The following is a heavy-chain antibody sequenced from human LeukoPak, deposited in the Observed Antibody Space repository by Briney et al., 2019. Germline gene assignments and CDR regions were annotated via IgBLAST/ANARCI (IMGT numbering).Heavy chain of an antibody. Sequence: GGSLRLSCAASGFTFSSYRMNWVRQAPGKGLEWVSSISSSSSYIYYADSVKGRFTISRDNAKNSLYLQMNSLRAEDTAVYYCARAAAGTFDYWGQGTLVTVSS. CDR2: ISSSSSYI. CDR3: ARAAAGTFDY. CDR1: GFTFSSYR. V-gene: IGHV3-21*01. J-gene: IGHJ4*02. D-gene: IGHD6-13*01.